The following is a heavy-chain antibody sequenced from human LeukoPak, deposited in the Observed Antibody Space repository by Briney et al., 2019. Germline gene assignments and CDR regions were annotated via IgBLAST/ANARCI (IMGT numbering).Heavy chain of an antibody. CDR1: GFTFSSYS. V-gene: IGHV3-21*01. CDR2: FTSGSRSI. D-gene: IGHD5-24*01. J-gene: IGHJ4*02. CDR3: AREAGDGVYYFDY. Sequence: GGSLRLSCAASGFTFSSYSMTWVRQAPGKGLEWVSSFTSGSRSIYYADSVKGRFTISRDNAKNSLYLQMNSLRAEDTAVYYCAREAGDGVYYFDYWGQGTLVTVSS.